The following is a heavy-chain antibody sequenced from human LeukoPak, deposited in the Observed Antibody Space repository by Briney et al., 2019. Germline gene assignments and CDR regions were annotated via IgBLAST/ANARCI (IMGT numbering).Heavy chain of an antibody. CDR3: ARGPAYFTLDC. Sequence: GGSLRLSCSASRFTVSTSYMTWVRQAPGKGLEWVSITYSGGTTYYADSVKGRFTISRDNSKITLYLQMNSLRAEDTAVYYCARGPAYFTLDCWGQGTLVTVSS. V-gene: IGHV3-66*01. CDR2: TYSGGTT. J-gene: IGHJ4*02. D-gene: IGHD3-16*01. CDR1: RFTVSTSY.